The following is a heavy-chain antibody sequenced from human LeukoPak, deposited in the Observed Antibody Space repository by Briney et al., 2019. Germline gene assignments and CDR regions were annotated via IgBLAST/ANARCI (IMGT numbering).Heavy chain of an antibody. V-gene: IGHV3-30*18. CDR2: ISYEGGTE. CDR1: GVTLSPYG. CDR3: AKEGTPQVSTWYDL. Sequence: AGSLRLSCAASGVTLSPYGMHWVRQAPGKWLEWVAVISYEGGTEHYADSVKGRFIISRDNPRNTLYLQMNILRTEDTAVYYCAKEGTPQVSTWYDLWGQGTQVIVSS. D-gene: IGHD3-10*01. J-gene: IGHJ5*02.